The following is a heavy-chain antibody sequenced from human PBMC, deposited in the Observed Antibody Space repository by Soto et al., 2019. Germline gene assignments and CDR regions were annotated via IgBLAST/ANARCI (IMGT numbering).Heavy chain of an antibody. CDR3: ARGPSCGGDCYLFDS. CDR1: GYTFTSYY. V-gene: IGHV1-46*01. J-gene: IGHJ4*02. D-gene: IGHD2-21*02. Sequence: QVQLVQSGAEVTKPGASVKLSCKASGYTFTSYYIHWVRQAPGQGLEWVAMINPGGGRTKNAQMFQGRVTLTRDTSTGTVDMELSSLTSADTAVYYCARGPSCGGDCYLFDSWGQGSLVTVSS. CDR2: INPGGGRT.